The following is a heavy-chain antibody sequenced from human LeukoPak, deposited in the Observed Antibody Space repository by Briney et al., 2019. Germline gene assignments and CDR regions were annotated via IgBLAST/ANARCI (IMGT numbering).Heavy chain of an antibody. J-gene: IGHJ3*02. CDR1: GYTFTAYY. V-gene: IGHV1-2*06. D-gene: IGHD3-16*02. Sequence: ASVKVSCKASGYTFTAYYMHWVRQAPGQGLEWMGRINPDRGGTNYAQKFQGRVTMTRDKSISTAYMELTSLRSDDTAVYYCARGPYDYVWGNYRYTGDAFDIWGQGTMVTVSS. CDR2: INPDRGGT. CDR3: ARGPYDYVWGNYRYTGDAFDI.